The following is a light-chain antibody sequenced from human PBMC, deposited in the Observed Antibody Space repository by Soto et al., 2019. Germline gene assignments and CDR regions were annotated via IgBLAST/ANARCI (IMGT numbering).Light chain of an antibody. CDR2: GNN. V-gene: IGLV1-40*01. CDR3: QSYDSSLSGSV. CDR1: TSNIGAGYD. J-gene: IGLJ3*02. Sequence: QSVLTQPPSVSGAPGQRVTISCTGSTSNIGAGYDVHWYQQLPGTAPKLLIYGNNNRPSGVPDRFSGSKSGTSASLAITGHQAEDEAYYYCQSYDSSLSGSVFGGGTKLTVL.